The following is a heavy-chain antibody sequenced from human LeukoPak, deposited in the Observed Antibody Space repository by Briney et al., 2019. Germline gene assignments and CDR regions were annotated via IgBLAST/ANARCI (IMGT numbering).Heavy chain of an antibody. V-gene: IGHV3-21*01. J-gene: IGHJ3*02. CDR2: ISTTGSHI. CDR1: GFTFSSYS. Sequence: GGSLRLSCAVSGFTFSSYSMNWVRQAPGKGLEWVSSISTTGSHIYFADSLRGRFTVSRDNAKNSVYLQLNSLRAEDTAVYYCARGTTTVQREDAFDIWGQGKWSPSLQ. CDR3: ARGTTTVQREDAFDI. D-gene: IGHD1-26*01.